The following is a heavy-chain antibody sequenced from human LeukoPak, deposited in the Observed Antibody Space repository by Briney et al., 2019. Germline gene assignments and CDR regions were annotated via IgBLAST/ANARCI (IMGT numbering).Heavy chain of an antibody. CDR3: ARHQRWSSLDP. CDR2: VYDSGST. V-gene: IGHV4-59*08. CDR1: GGSLSSYY. D-gene: IGHD2-15*01. Sequence: PSETLSLTCTVSGGSLSSYYWSWTRQPPGRGLEWIGNVYDSGSTNYNPSLKSRVTISVDMSKNQFSLMLTSVTAADTAVYYCARHQRWSSLDPWGQGILVTVSS. J-gene: IGHJ5*02.